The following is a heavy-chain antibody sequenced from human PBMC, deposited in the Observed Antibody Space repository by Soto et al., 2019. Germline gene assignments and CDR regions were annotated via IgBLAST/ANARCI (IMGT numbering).Heavy chain of an antibody. J-gene: IGHJ3*02. D-gene: IGHD3-16*02. CDR3: ARRYRRVITFGGVIGGDI. Sequence: SETLSLTCTVSGGSISSSSYYWGWIRQPPGKGLEWIGSIYYSGSTYYNPSLKSRVTISVDTSKNQFSLKLSSVTAADTAVYYCARRYRRVITFGGVIGGDIWGQGTMVTVSS. CDR1: GGSISSSSYY. V-gene: IGHV4-39*01. CDR2: IYYSGST.